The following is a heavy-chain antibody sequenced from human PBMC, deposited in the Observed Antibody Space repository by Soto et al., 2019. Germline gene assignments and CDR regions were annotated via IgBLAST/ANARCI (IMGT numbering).Heavy chain of an antibody. V-gene: IGHV3-21*01. CDR2: ISSTTNYI. J-gene: IGHJ4*02. Sequence: GGSLRLSCAASGFTFTRYSMNWVRQAPGKGLEWVSSISSTTNYIYYADSMKGRFTVSRDNAKNSAYLEMNSLSAEDTAVYYCARESEDLTSNFDYWGQGTLVTVSS. CDR1: GFTFTRYS. CDR3: ARESEDLTSNFDY.